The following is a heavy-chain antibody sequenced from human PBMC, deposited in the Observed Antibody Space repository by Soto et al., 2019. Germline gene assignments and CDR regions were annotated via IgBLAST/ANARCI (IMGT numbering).Heavy chain of an antibody. J-gene: IGHJ5*02. CDR3: ARDILGCSGGSCYSEALGYNWFDP. D-gene: IGHD2-15*01. Sequence: EASVKVSCKASGYTFTSYAMHWVRQAPGQRLEWMGWINAGNGNTKYSQKFQGRVTITRDTSASTAYMELSSLRSEDTAVYYCARDILGCSGGSCYSEALGYNWFDPWGQGTLVTVSS. CDR2: INAGNGNT. CDR1: GYTFTSYA. V-gene: IGHV1-3*01.